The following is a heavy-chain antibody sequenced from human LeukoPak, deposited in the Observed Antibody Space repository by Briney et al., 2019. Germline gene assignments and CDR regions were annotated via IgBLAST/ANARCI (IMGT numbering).Heavy chain of an antibody. CDR2: INPSGGST. CDR1: GYTFTSYY. V-gene: IGHV1-46*01. J-gene: IGHJ4*02. CDR3: ARDSEDTTMGPGY. Sequence: ASVKVSCKTSGYTFTSYYMHWVRQAPGQGLEWMGTINPSGGSTSYAQKFQGRVTMTRDMSTSTVYMELSSLRSEDTAVYYCARDSEDTTMGPGYWGQGTLVTVSS. D-gene: IGHD5-18*01.